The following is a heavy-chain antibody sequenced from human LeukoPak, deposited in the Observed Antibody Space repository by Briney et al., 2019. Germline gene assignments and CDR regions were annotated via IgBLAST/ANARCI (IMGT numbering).Heavy chain of an antibody. CDR1: GGSFTGYY. Sequence: PSETLSLTCAVYGGSFTGYYWNWIRQPPGKGLEWIGEINHSGSTNYNSSLKSRVTISVDTSENQFSLKLNSVTAADTAVYYCARGLLRFVAWFDTWGQGTLVTVSS. CDR3: ARGLLRFVAWFDT. J-gene: IGHJ5*02. CDR2: INHSGST. D-gene: IGHD3-3*01. V-gene: IGHV4-34*01.